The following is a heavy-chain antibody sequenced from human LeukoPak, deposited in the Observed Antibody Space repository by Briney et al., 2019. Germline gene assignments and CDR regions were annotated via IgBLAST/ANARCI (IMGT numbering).Heavy chain of an antibody. CDR1: GGTFSSYA. CDR3: ARAERWANAFDI. J-gene: IGHJ3*02. D-gene: IGHD5-24*01. V-gene: IGHV1-69*01. CDR2: IIPIFGTA. Sequence: GASVKVSCKASGGTFSSYAISWVRQAPGQGLEWKGGIIPIFGTANYAQKFQGRVTITADESTSTAYMELSSLRSEDTAVYYCARAERWANAFDIWGQGTMVTVSS.